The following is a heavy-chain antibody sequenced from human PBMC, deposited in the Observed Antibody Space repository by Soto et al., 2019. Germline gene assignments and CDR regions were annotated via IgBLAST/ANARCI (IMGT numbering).Heavy chain of an antibody. J-gene: IGHJ4*02. Sequence: EVQLVESGGGLVKPGGSLRLSCAASGFTFSSYSMNWVRQAPGKGLEWVSSISSSSSYIYYADSVKGRFTISRDNAKNSLYLQMNSLRAEDTAVDYCATEAVAGGFDYWGQGTLVTVSS. CDR3: ATEAVAGGFDY. V-gene: IGHV3-21*01. CDR2: ISSSSSYI. CDR1: GFTFSSYS. D-gene: IGHD6-19*01.